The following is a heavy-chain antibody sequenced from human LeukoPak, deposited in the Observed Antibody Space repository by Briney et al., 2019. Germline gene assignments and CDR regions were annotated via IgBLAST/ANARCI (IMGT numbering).Heavy chain of an antibody. V-gene: IGHV4-34*01. CDR2: INHSGST. CDR3: ARLERDIVVVPAAYFDY. CDR1: GGSFSGYY. J-gene: IGHJ4*02. D-gene: IGHD2-2*01. Sequence: SETLPLTCAVYGGSFSGYYWSWIRQPPGKGLEWIGEINHSGSTNYNPSLKSRVTISVDTSKNQFSLKLSSVTAADTAVYYCARLERDIVVVPAAYFDYWGQGTLVTVSS.